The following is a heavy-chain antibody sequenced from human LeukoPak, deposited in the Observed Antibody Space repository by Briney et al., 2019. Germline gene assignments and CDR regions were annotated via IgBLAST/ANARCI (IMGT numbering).Heavy chain of an antibody. J-gene: IGHJ4*02. V-gene: IGHV1-3*03. D-gene: IGHD1-14*01. CDR3: TLYNY. CDR2: INPDNGDT. CDR1: GYTFTNQD. Sequence: ALVKVSCKASGYTFTNQDMHWVRQAPGQRLEWIGCINPDNGDTKYSQEFQGRVTITRDTSATTAYMELSSLRSEDMAVYYCTLYNYWGQGTLVTVSS.